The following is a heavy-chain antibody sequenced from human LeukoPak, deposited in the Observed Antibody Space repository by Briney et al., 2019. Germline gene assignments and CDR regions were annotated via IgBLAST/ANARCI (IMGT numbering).Heavy chain of an antibody. CDR3: VRGGQGRGDYFDY. V-gene: IGHV3-48*04. J-gene: IGHJ4*02. Sequence: ARSLKPSCASSGCNFRTYSLNWVRQSPGKGLEWISYIGGGGDAIYYADSVRGRFTISRDNAQISVYLQMNSLRVEDTALYYCVRGGQGRGDYFDYWGQGTLVTVSS. CDR2: IGGGGDAI. D-gene: IGHD3-10*01. CDR1: GCNFRTYS.